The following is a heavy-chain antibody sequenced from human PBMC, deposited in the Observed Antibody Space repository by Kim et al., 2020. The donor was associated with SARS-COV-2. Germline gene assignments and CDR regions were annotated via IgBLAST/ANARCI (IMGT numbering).Heavy chain of an antibody. CDR2: TYYRSKWSN. D-gene: IGHD2-2*01. V-gene: IGHV6-1*01. Sequence: SQTLSLTCAISGDSVSSNSAAWNWIRQSPSRGLEWLGRTYYRSKWSNDYAVSVKSRITINPDTSKNQFSPQLNSVTPADTAVYYCARVRVVVVPAAIYAFEIWGQGTMVTVSS. CDR3: ARVRVVVVPAAIYAFEI. J-gene: IGHJ3*02. CDR1: GDSVSSNSAA.